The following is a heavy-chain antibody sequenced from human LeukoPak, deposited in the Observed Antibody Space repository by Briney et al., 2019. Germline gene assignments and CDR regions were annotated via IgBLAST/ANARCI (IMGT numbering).Heavy chain of an antibody. V-gene: IGHV3-13*01. Sequence: GGSLRLSCAASGFTFSSYDMHWVRHATGKGLEWVSAIGTAGDTYYPGSVKGRFTISRENAKNSLYLQMNSLRAGDTAVYYCARGLGYSGSDTAFDIWGQGTMVTVSS. CDR1: GFTFSSYD. J-gene: IGHJ3*02. CDR2: IGTAGDT. D-gene: IGHD1-26*01. CDR3: ARGLGYSGSDTAFDI.